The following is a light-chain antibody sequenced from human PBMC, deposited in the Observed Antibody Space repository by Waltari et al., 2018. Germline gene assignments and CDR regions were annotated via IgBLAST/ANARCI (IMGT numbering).Light chain of an antibody. Sequence: IVMTQSPATLSVSPGERATLSCRASQSVSSNLAWYQQKPGQAPRLLIVGASTRATGLPARFSGSGSGTEFTLTISSLQSEDFAVYYCQQYSEWPRTFGQGTKLEI. V-gene: IGKV3-15*01. CDR1: QSVSSN. J-gene: IGKJ2*01. CDR2: GAS. CDR3: QQYSEWPRT.